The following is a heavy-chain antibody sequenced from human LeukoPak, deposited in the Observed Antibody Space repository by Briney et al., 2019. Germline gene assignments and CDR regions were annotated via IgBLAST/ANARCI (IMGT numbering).Heavy chain of an antibody. CDR1: GFTFDDYA. Sequence: GGSLRLSCAASGFTFDDYAMHLVRQAPGKGLEWVSGISWNSGTIGYADSVKGRFTISRDNAKNSLYLQMNSLRAEDTALYYCAKGSAAGSPPRDYWGQGTLVTVSS. CDR3: AKGSAAGSPPRDY. V-gene: IGHV3-9*01. CDR2: ISWNSGTI. D-gene: IGHD6-13*01. J-gene: IGHJ4*02.